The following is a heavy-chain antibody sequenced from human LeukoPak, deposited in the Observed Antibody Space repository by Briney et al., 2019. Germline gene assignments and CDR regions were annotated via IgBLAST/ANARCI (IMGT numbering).Heavy chain of an antibody. CDR3: AKDRSNTWSFDS. J-gene: IGHJ4*02. V-gene: IGHV3-30*18. D-gene: IGHD6-13*01. CDR2: ISYDESDK. Sequence: GGSLRLSCAASGFLLTDYGMHWVRQAPGKGLEWLSMISYDESDKFYADSVRGRFTISRDTSKNTLYLQMYSLRVEDTAVYFCAKDRSNTWSFDSWGQGTLVTVSS. CDR1: GFLLTDYG.